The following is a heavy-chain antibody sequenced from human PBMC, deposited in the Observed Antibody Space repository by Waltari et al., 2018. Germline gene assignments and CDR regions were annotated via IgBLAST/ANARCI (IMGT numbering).Heavy chain of an antibody. V-gene: IGHV4-59*01. CDR2: IYYSGST. J-gene: IGHJ6*03. Sequence: QVQLQESGPGLVKPSETLSLTCTVSGGSISSYYWRWLRQPPGKGLEWLGYIYYSGSTNDKPTLKSRVTISVDTSKNQFSLKRSSVSAADTAVYYCARGRDYDCWSGYLYYMDVWGKGTTVTVSS. CDR3: ARGRDYDCWSGYLYYMDV. D-gene: IGHD3-3*01. CDR1: GGSISSYY.